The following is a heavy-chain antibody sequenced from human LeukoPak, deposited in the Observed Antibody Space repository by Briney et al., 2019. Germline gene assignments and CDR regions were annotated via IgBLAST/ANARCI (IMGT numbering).Heavy chain of an antibody. CDR3: ARIRPPDYYYYYYMDV. CDR1: GGSISSYY. Sequence: SETLSLTCTVSGGSISSYYWSWIRQPPGKGLEWIGYIYYSGSTNYNPSLKSRVTISVDTSKNQFSLKLSSVTAADTAVYYCARIRPPDYYYYYYMDVWGKGTTVTVPS. CDR2: IYYSGST. V-gene: IGHV4-59*01. J-gene: IGHJ6*03.